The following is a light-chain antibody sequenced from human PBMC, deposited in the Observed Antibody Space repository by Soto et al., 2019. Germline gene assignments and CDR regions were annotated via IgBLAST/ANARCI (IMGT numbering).Light chain of an antibody. V-gene: IGKV1-5*03. J-gene: IGKJ1*01. CDR1: QSISSR. CDR3: QQYNSYLRT. Sequence: DIQMTQSPSTLSASVGDRVTITCRASQSISSRLAWYQQKPGKAPKLLIYKASSLESGVPSRFSGSGSGTEFTLTISSLQPDDFATYYCQQYNSYLRTFGQGTKVEIK. CDR2: KAS.